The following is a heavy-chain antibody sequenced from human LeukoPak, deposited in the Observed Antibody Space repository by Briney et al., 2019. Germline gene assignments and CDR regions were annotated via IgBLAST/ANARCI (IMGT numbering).Heavy chain of an antibody. V-gene: IGHV4-4*07. J-gene: IGHJ4*02. D-gene: IGHD4-23*01. CDR2: IYTSGST. CDR3: AVDYGGKPQSSRDFDY. Sequence: SETLSLTCTVSSGSISNYYWSWIRQPAGKGLEWIGRIYTSGSTNYNPSLKSRVTISVDTSKNQFSLKLSSVTAADTAVYYCAVDYGGKPQSSRDFDYWGQGTLVTVSS. CDR1: SGSISNYY.